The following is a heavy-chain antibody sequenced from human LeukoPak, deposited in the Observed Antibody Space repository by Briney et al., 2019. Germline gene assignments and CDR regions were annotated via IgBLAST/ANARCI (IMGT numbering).Heavy chain of an antibody. D-gene: IGHD7-27*01. Sequence: GGSLRLSCAASGFTFSSYSMNWVRQAPGKGLEWVSYISSSSSTIYYADSVKGRFTISRDNSKNTLYLQMNSLRAEDTAVYYCAKYNPLELGILNWFDPWGQGTLVTVSS. CDR1: GFTFSSYS. CDR3: AKYNPLELGILNWFDP. CDR2: ISSSSSTI. V-gene: IGHV3-48*01. J-gene: IGHJ5*02.